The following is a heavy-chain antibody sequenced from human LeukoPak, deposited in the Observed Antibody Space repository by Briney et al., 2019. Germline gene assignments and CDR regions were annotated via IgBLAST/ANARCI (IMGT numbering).Heavy chain of an antibody. V-gene: IGHV3-15*01. CDR3: TTRRQDGW. Sequence: GGSLRLSCVGSGFTFSDAWMSWVRLAPGKGLEWVGRIKSKSDGGTIDYAAPVKGRFTISRDDSRNTLYLQMNSLKTEDTAVYYCTTRRQDGWWGQGTLVTVS. D-gene: IGHD5-24*01. CDR1: GFTFSDAW. CDR2: IKSKSDGGTI. J-gene: IGHJ4*02.